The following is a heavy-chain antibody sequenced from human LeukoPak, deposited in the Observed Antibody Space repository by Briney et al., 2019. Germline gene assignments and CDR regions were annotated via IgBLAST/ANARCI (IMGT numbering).Heavy chain of an antibody. CDR1: GFTFSSYG. CDR2: IRYDGSNK. V-gene: IGHV3-30*02. J-gene: IGHJ4*02. D-gene: IGHD6-6*01. CDR3: AKDRRTYSSSWGFFDY. Sequence: PGGSLRLSCAASGFTFSSYGMHWVRQAPGKGLEWVAFIRYDGSNKYYADSVKGRFTISRDNSKNTLYLQMNSLRAEDTAVYYCAKDRRTYSSSWGFFDYWGQGTTVTVSS.